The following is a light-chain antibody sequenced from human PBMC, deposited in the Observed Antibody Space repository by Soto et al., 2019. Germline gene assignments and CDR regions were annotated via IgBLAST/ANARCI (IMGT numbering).Light chain of an antibody. Sequence: IVLTQSQATLSSFPGDRVTLSCRASQYINTRLAWYQHRPGQAPRLLIYQTSIRAAGIPARFSASGSGTDFTLTISDVQPEDFALYYCHQRQSWPRTFGQGTKADIK. V-gene: IGKV3-11*01. J-gene: IGKJ1*01. CDR2: QTS. CDR1: QYINTR. CDR3: HQRQSWPRT.